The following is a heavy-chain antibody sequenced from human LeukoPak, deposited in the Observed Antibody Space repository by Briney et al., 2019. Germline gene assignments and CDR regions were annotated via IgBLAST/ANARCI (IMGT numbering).Heavy chain of an antibody. V-gene: IGHV3-21*01. CDR1: GFTFSSYN. CDR2: ISSSSSYI. D-gene: IGHD5-18*01. CDR3: ARDLSGVTGYTYGRGIDY. Sequence: GGSLRLSCAASGFTFSSYNMNWVRQAPGKGLEWVSSISSSSSYIYYADSMKGRFTISRDNAKNSLYLQMNSLRAEDTAVYYCARDLSGVTGYTYGRGIDYWGQGTLVTVSS. J-gene: IGHJ4*02.